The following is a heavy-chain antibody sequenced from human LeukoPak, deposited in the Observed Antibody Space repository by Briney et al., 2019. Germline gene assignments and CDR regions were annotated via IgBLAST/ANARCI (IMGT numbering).Heavy chain of an antibody. CDR1: GFTFSSYW. Sequence: GGSLRLSCAASGFTFSSYWMHWVRQAPGKGLVWVSRIISDGSSTSYADSVKGRFTISRDNAKNTLYLQMNSLRAEDTAVYYCARGRGWYDDYWGQGTLVTVSS. V-gene: IGHV3-74*01. J-gene: IGHJ4*02. CDR2: IISDGSST. D-gene: IGHD6-19*01. CDR3: ARGRGWYDDY.